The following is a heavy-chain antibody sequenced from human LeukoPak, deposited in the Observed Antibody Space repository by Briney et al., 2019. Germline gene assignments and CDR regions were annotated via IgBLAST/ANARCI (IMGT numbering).Heavy chain of an antibody. V-gene: IGHV1-18*01. J-gene: IGHJ4*02. CDR2: ISAYNGNT. D-gene: IGHD1-26*01. CDR3: ARDRGGGSYHNFDY. CDR1: GGTVSRYP. Sequence: GASVKVSCKASGGTVSRYPISWVRQAPGQGLEWMGWISAYNGNTNYAQKLQGRVTMTTDTSTSTAYMELRSLRSDDTAVYYCARDRGGGSYHNFDYWGQGTLVTVSS.